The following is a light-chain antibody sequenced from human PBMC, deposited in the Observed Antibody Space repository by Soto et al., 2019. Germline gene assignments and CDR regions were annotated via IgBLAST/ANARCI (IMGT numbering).Light chain of an antibody. V-gene: IGLV1-44*01. CDR2: TNN. J-gene: IGLJ2*01. CDR3: AAWDDSLNGPV. CDR1: TSNIGSNP. Sequence: QSVLTQPPSASGTPGQRVTISCSGSTSNIGSNPVNWYQQLPGTAPKLLIYTNNQRPSGVPDRFSGSKSGTSAALAISGLXXXXXXXYYCAAWDDSLNGPVFGGGTKL.